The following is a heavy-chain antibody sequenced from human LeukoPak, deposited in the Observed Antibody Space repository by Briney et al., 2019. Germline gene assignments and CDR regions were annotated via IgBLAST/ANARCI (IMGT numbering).Heavy chain of an antibody. CDR1: GGSISSSSYY. D-gene: IGHD1-26*01. CDR3: ARTHRDGSYRDYYFDY. Sequence: SETLSLTCTVSGGSISSSSYYWGWIRQPPGKGLEWIGSIYYSGSTYYNPSLKSRVTISVDTSKNQFSLKLSSVTAADTAVYYCARTHRDGSYRDYYFDYWGQGTLVTVSS. V-gene: IGHV4-39*01. CDR2: IYYSGST. J-gene: IGHJ4*02.